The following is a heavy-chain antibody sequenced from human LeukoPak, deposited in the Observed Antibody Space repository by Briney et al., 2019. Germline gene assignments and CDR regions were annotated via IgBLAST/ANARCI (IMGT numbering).Heavy chain of an antibody. Sequence: SETLSLTCTVSGGSISSYYWSWIRQPAGKGLEWIGRIYTSGSTNYNPSLKSRVTISVDTSKNQFSLKLSSVTAADTAVYYCARHPYYYGSGSVAWFDYWGQGTLVTVSS. CDR2: IYTSGST. J-gene: IGHJ4*02. V-gene: IGHV4-4*07. CDR1: GGSISSYY. CDR3: ARHPYYYGSGSVAWFDY. D-gene: IGHD3-10*01.